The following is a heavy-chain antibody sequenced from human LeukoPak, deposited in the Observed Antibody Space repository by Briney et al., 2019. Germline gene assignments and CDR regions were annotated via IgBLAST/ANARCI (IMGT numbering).Heavy chain of an antibody. J-gene: IGHJ5*02. CDR2: INPTGGST. V-gene: IGHV1-46*01. CDR3: ARDNSVGDNAWWFDP. D-gene: IGHD1-26*01. Sequence: ASVKVSCKASGYTFTSYYMHWVRQAPGQGLEWMGLINPTGGSTGYTQKFQGRVTMTRDMSTSTDYMELSSLRSEDTAIYYCARDNSVGDNAWWFDPWGQGTLVTVSS. CDR1: GYTFTSYY.